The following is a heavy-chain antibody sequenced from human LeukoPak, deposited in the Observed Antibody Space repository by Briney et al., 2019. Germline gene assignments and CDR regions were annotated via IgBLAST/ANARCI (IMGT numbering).Heavy chain of an antibody. CDR1: GFTFSNYA. D-gene: IGHD3-10*01. Sequence: GGSLRLSCAASGFTFSNYAMTWVRQGPGKGLEWVSGIRAGGGSTNFADSVRGRFTLSIDNSKNTLYLQMNSLRAEDAAIYYCAKDGGSGMGFDPWGQGTLVTVSS. V-gene: IGHV3-23*01. CDR3: AKDGGSGMGFDP. J-gene: IGHJ5*02. CDR2: IRAGGGST.